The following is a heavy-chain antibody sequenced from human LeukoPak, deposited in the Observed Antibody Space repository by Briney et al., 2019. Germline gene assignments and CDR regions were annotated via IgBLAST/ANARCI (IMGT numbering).Heavy chain of an antibody. J-gene: IGHJ4*02. V-gene: IGHV3-7*03. CDR2: IKEDGSER. CDR3: ARDLGYCTNGVCRTRFDC. CDR1: GFTFSGYP. Sequence: PGKSLRLSCAASGFTFSGYPIHWVRQAPGKGLEWVASIKEDGSERQYVDSVKGRFIISRDNTKASLFLQLNSLRAEDTAVYYCARDLGYCTNGVCRTRFDCWGQGALVTVSS. D-gene: IGHD2-8*01.